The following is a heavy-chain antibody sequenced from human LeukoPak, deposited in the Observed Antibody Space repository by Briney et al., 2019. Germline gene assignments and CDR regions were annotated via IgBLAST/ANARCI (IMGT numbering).Heavy chain of an antibody. CDR1: GFTFSSYS. V-gene: IGHV3-21*01. J-gene: IGHJ4*02. D-gene: IGHD5-12*01. CDR2: ISSSSSYI. Sequence: GGSLRLSCAASGFTFSSYSMNWVRQAPGKGLEWVSSISSSSSYIYYADSVKGRFTISRDNSKNTLYLQMNSLRAEDTAVYYCAKDHQRLRLLFIDYWGQGTLVTVSS. CDR3: AKDHQRLRLLFIDY.